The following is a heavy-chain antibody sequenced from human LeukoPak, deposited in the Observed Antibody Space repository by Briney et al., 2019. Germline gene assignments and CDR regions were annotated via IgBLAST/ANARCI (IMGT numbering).Heavy chain of an antibody. CDR2: ISSSSSYI. Sequence: GGSLRLSCAASGFTFSSYSMNWVRRAPGKGLEWVSSISSSSSYIYYADSVKGRFTISRDNAKNSLYLQMNSLRAEDTAVYYCARDSGYTSIRKHDYWGQGTLVTVSS. J-gene: IGHJ4*02. D-gene: IGHD5-12*01. CDR3: ARDSGYTSIRKHDY. V-gene: IGHV3-21*01. CDR1: GFTFSSYS.